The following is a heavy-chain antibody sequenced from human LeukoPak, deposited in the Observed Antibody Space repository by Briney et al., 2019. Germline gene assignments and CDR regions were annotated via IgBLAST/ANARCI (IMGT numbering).Heavy chain of an antibody. J-gene: IGHJ4*02. V-gene: IGHV4-59*12. D-gene: IGHD6-13*01. CDR3: ARETRAAAGTPFDY. CDR2: IYYSGST. Sequence: SETLSLTCTVSGGSISSYYWSWIRQPPGKGLEWIGYIYYSGSTYYNPSLKSRVTISVDTSKNQFSLKLSSVTAADTAVYYCARETRAAAGTPFDYWGQGTLVTVSS. CDR1: GGSISSYY.